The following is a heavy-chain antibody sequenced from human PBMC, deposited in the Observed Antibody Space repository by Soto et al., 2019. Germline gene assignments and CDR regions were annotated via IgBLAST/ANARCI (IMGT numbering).Heavy chain of an antibody. V-gene: IGHV3-48*02. Sequence: EVQLVESGGGLVQPGGSLRLSCAASGFTLSSYSMDWVRQAPGKGLEWVSYISGFSDTIYYTDSVKGRFTISRDNAKNSLYLQMYSLRDEDTAVYYCARGYLSNSFDQWGQGTLVTV. CDR3: ARGYLSNSFDQ. D-gene: IGHD6-13*01. CDR2: ISGFSDTI. CDR1: GFTLSSYS. J-gene: IGHJ4*02.